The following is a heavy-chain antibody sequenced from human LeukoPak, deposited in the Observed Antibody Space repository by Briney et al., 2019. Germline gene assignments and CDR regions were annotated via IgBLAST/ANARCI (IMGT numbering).Heavy chain of an antibody. J-gene: IGHJ4*02. CDR1: GFTFSTYS. CDR3: ARERQLERLTFGKEGSAFDY. D-gene: IGHD1-1*01. V-gene: IGHV3-48*04. CDR2: ISSDRST. Sequence: GGSLRLSCAASGFTFSTYSMNWVRQAPGKGLEWVSKISSDRSTYYADSVKGRFTVSRDNAKNSLYLQMNRLRAEDTAVYYCARERQLERLTFGKEGSAFDYWGQGTLVTVSS.